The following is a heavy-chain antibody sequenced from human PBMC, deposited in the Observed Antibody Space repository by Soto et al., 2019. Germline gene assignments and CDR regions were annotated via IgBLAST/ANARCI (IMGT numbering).Heavy chain of an antibody. Sequence: GASVKVSCKASGYTFTSYGISWVRQAPGQGLEWMGWISAYNGNTNYAQKLQGRVTMTTDTSTSTAYMELRSLRSDDTAVYYCARENELLYGRINYYSYCGMYGWGQGTTVTVSS. D-gene: IGHD3-10*01. J-gene: IGHJ6*02. V-gene: IGHV1-18*01. CDR2: ISAYNGNT. CDR3: ARENELLYGRINYYSYCGMYG. CDR1: GYTFTSYG.